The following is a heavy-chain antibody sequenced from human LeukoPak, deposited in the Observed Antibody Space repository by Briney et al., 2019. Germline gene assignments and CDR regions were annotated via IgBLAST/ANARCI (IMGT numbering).Heavy chain of an antibody. CDR2: ISYDGSNK. J-gene: IGHJ4*02. CDR1: GFTFSSYA. D-gene: IGHD2-2*01. Sequence: GGSLRLSCAASGFTFSSYAMHWVRQAPGKGLEWVAVISYDGSNKYYADSVKGRFTISRDNSKNTLYLQMNSLRAEDTAVYYCARAMIVVVPAAPLDYWGQGTLVTVSS. CDR3: ARAMIVVVPAAPLDY. V-gene: IGHV3-30-3*01.